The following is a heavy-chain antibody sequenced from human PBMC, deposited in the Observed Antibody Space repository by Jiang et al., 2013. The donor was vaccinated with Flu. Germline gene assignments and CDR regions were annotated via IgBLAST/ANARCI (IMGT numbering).Heavy chain of an antibody. V-gene: IGHV4-30-4*01. CDR1: GGSISSGDYY. J-gene: IGHJ4*02. CDR3: AREGSIAARPFFDY. CDR2: LYYRGST. D-gene: IGHD6-6*01. Sequence: GSGLVKPSQTLSLTCTVSGGSISSGDYYWTWIRQPPGKGLEWIGYLYYRGSTYYNPSLRSRVTISVDTSKNQFSLKLSSVTAADTAVYYCAREGSIAARPFFDYWGQGTLVTVSS.